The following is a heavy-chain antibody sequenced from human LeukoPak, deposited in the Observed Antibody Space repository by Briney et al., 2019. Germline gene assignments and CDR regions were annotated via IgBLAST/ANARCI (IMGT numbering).Heavy chain of an antibody. CDR2: ISSTSSTI. J-gene: IGHJ4*02. CDR1: GFTFSAYN. CDR3: ARDYYNTSGYYYGGY. D-gene: IGHD3-22*01. V-gene: IGHV3-48*01. Sequence: PGGSLRLSCAASGFTFSAYNMNWVRQAPGKGLEWLSYISSTSSTIYYADSVKGRFTISRDNAKNSLYLQTNSLRAEDAAVYYCARDYYNTSGYYYGGYWGQGTLVTVSS.